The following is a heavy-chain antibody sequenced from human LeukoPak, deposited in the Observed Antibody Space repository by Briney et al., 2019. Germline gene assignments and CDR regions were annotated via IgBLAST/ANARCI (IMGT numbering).Heavy chain of an antibody. Sequence: PGGSLRLSCKGSGYTFSSYWIGWVRQMPGKGLEWMGIIYPGDSDTRYSPSLQVQVTISVDTSIGTAYLQWSSLKASDTAIYYCARQNDFRLDYWGQGTLVTVSS. D-gene: IGHD3-3*01. CDR2: IYPGDSDT. J-gene: IGHJ4*02. CDR3: ARQNDFRLDY. CDR1: GYTFSSYW. V-gene: IGHV5-51*01.